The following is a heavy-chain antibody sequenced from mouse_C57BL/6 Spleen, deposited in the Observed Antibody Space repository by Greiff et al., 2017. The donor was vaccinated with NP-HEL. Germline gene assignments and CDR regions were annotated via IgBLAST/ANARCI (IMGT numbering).Heavy chain of an antibody. CDR1: GYAFSSSW. CDR3: ARSGYSNYLGGFFDY. J-gene: IGHJ2*01. Sequence: QVQLQQSGPELVKPGASVKISCKASGYAFSSSWMNWVKQRPGKGLEWIGRIYPGDGDTNYNGKFKGKATLTADKSSSKDSMQLSSLTSEDSAVYFCARSGYSNYLGGFFDYWGQGTTLTVSS. D-gene: IGHD2-5*01. CDR2: IYPGDGDT. V-gene: IGHV1-82*01.